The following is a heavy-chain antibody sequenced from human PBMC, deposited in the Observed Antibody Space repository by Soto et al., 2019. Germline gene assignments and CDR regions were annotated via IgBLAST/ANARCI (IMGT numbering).Heavy chain of an antibody. CDR1: GGSFSGYF. J-gene: IGHJ4*02. Sequence: QVQLHQWGAGLLKPSETLSLTCAVSGGSFSGYFWGWIRQPPGKGLEWIGEVNYGGSTNYTPSLKGRLTMAVDTYKNQVSLRLPSVTAADTAVYFCVRGGLSGSSWYYFDFLGQGSLVAVSS. V-gene: IGHV4-34*01. D-gene: IGHD6-13*01. CDR2: VNYGGST. CDR3: VRGGLSGSSWYYFDF.